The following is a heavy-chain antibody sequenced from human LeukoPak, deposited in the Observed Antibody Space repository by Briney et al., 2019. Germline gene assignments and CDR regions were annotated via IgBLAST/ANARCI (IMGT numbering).Heavy chain of an antibody. Sequence: ASVKVSCKVSGYTLTELSMHWVRQAPGKGLEWMGGFDPEDGETIYAQKFQGRVTMTEDTSTDTAYMELSSLRSEDTAVYYRATGMAVAGTDFYYYYYGMDVWGQGTTVTVSS. D-gene: IGHD6-19*01. CDR1: GYTLTELS. CDR2: FDPEDGET. J-gene: IGHJ6*02. V-gene: IGHV1-24*01. CDR3: ATGMAVAGTDFYYYYYGMDV.